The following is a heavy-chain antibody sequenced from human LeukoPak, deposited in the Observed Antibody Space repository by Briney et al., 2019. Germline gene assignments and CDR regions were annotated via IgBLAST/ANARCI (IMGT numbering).Heavy chain of an antibody. Sequence: PSETLSLTCIVSSGSISSSSYYWGWIRQPPGKGLEWIGSIYYSGSTYYNPSLKSRVTISVDTSKNQFSLKLSSVTAADTAVYYCARESIHWFDPWGQGTLVTVSS. D-gene: IGHD6-6*01. V-gene: IGHV4-39*07. CDR3: ARESIHWFDP. CDR2: IYYSGST. J-gene: IGHJ5*02. CDR1: SGSISSSSYY.